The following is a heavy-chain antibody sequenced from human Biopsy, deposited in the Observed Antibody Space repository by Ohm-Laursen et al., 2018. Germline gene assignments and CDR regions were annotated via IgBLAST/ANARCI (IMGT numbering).Heavy chain of an antibody. J-gene: IGHJ5*01. D-gene: IGHD3-10*01. CDR2: ISASSSYI. Sequence: SLRLSCAASGVILSGYGMNWVRQAPGKGLEWVSSISASSSYIYYADSVKGRFTVSRDNTKNTLYLQMDSLRAADTAIYFCATELLPPGVGGPWLDSWGQGTPVTVSS. V-gene: IGHV3-21*06. CDR1: GVILSGYG. CDR3: ATELLPPGVGGPWLDS.